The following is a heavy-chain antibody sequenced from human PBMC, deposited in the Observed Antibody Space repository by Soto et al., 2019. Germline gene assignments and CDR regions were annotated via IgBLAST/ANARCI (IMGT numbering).Heavy chain of an antibody. CDR2: IIPICGTA. CDR3: ARGSVLLGDSSGSRNAFDI. CDR1: GGTFSSYA. D-gene: IGHD3-22*01. Sequence: ASVKVSCTASGGTFSSYAISWVRQAPGQGLEWMGGIIPICGTANYAQKFQGRVTITADEFTSTAYMELSSLRSEDTAVYYCARGSVLLGDSSGSRNAFDIWGQGTMVTVSS. J-gene: IGHJ3*02. V-gene: IGHV1-69*13.